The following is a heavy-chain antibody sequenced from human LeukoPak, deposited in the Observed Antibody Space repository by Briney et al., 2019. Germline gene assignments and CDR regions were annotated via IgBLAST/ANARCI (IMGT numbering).Heavy chain of an antibody. CDR1: GYTFIGNY. D-gene: IGHD3-22*01. CDR3: ARGSYDSSDFEYFHH. J-gene: IGHJ1*01. V-gene: IGHV1-2*02. Sequence: ASVKVSCKASGYTFIGNYMHWVRQAPGQGLEWMGWINPNSGGTNYAQKFQGRVTMTRGTSISTAYMELNRLRSDDTAVYCCARGSYDSSDFEYFHHWGQGTLVTVSS. CDR2: INPNSGGT.